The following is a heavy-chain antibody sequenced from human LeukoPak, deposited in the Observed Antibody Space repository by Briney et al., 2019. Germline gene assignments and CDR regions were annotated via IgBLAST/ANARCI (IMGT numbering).Heavy chain of an antibody. CDR3: ARDRAVPHYYYGMDV. Sequence: SETLPLTCTVSGASIGLYYWNWIRQPAGKGLEWIGRIYTSGTSNYSPSLKSRVTMSLDLSKNQLSLKLNSVTAADTAVYYCARDRAVPHYYYGMDVWGQGTTVTVSS. CDR1: GASIGLYY. J-gene: IGHJ6*02. V-gene: IGHV4-4*07. D-gene: IGHD6-19*01. CDR2: IYTSGTS.